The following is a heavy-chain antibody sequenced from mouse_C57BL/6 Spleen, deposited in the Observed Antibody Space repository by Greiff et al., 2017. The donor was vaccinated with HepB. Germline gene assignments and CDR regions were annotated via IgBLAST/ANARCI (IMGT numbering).Heavy chain of an antibody. V-gene: IGHV1-64*01. J-gene: IGHJ3*01. Sequence: VQLQQPGAELVKPGASVKLSCKASGYTFTSYWMHWVKQRPGQGLEWIGMIHPNSGSTNYNEKFKSKATLTVDKSSSTAYMQLSSLTSEDSAVYYCARLYVGYEGFAYWGQGTLVTVSA. CDR3: ARLYVGYEGFAY. D-gene: IGHD2-2*01. CDR1: GYTFTSYW. CDR2: IHPNSGST.